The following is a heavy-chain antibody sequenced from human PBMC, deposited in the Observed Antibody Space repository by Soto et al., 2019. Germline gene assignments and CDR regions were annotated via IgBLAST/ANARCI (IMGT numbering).Heavy chain of an antibody. J-gene: IGHJ4*02. V-gene: IGHV4-59*08. Sequence: PSETLSLTCTVSGGSISSYYWSWIRQPPGKGLEWIGYIYYSGSTNYNPSLKSRVTISVDTSKNQFSLKLSSVTAADTAVYYCARLKPYGILWFGELNYYFDYWGQGTLVTVSS. CDR3: ARLKPYGILWFGELNYYFDY. D-gene: IGHD3-10*01. CDR1: GGSISSYY. CDR2: IYYSGST.